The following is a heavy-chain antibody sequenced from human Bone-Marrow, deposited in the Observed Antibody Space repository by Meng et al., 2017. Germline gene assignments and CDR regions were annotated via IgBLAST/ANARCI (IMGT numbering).Heavy chain of an antibody. CDR2: ISYDGSNK. J-gene: IGHJ5*02. Sequence: GGSLRLSCTASGFTFSSYAMHWVRQAPGKGLEWVAVISYDGSNKYYADSVKGRFTISRDNSKNTLYLQMNSLRAEDTAVYYCARDGSVTTYYDFWSGRYKNWFDPWGQGTL. V-gene: IGHV3-30*01. D-gene: IGHD3-3*01. CDR1: GFTFSSYA. CDR3: ARDGSVTTYYDFWSGRYKNWFDP.